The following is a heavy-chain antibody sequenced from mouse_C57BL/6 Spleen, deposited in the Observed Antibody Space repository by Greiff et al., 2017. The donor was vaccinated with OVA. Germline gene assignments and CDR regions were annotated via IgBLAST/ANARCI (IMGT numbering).Heavy chain of an antibody. V-gene: IGHV1-82*01. CDR2: IYPGDGDT. Sequence: QVQLQQSGPELVKPGASVKISCKASGYAFSSSWMNWVKQRPGKGLEWIGRIYPGDGDTNYNGKFKGKATLTADKSSSTAYMQLSSLTSEDSAVYYCARVYYEYDMDYFEYWGEDTTLTVSS. J-gene: IGHJ2*01. CDR3: ARVYYEYDMDYFEY. D-gene: IGHD2-4*01. CDR1: GYAFSSSW.